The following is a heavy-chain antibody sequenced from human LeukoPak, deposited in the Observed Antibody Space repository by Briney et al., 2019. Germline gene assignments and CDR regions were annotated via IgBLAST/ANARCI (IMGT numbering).Heavy chain of an antibody. CDR2: IYHSGST. CDR3: ARGIADPYSFDS. CDR1: GDSISSGGYS. D-gene: IGHD2-21*01. Sequence: PSETLSLTCAVSGDSISSGGYSWSWVRQPPGKGLEWIGYIYHSGSTYYNPSLKSRVTMSVDRSRNQFSLKLSSVTAADTAVYYCARGIADPYSFDSWGQGTLVTVSS. J-gene: IGHJ4*02. V-gene: IGHV4-30-2*01.